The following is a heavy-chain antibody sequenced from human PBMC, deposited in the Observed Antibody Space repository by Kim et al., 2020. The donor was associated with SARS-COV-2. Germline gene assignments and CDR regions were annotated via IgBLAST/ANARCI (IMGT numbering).Heavy chain of an antibody. J-gene: IGHJ4*02. CDR3: ASRGYTGTFYYIDY. Sequence: YADSAKGRFTISRDKAKSTLYRQMNSLRAEHTAVYYCASRGYTGTFYYIDYWGQASLVTVSS. D-gene: IGHD1-26*01. V-gene: IGHV3-74*01.